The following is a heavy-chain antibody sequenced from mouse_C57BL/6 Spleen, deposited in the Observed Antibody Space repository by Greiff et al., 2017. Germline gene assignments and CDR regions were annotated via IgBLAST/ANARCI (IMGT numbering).Heavy chain of an antibody. CDR1: GYAFSSYW. J-gene: IGHJ1*03. D-gene: IGHD1-1*01. Sequence: QVQLQQSGAELVKPGASVKISCKASGYAFSSYWMNWVKQRPGTGLEWIGQIYPGDGDTNYNGKFKGKATLTADKSSSTAYMQLSSLTSEDSAVYFCARRNYYGSRDWYFDVWGTGTTVTVSS. CDR2: IYPGDGDT. CDR3: ARRNYYGSRDWYFDV. V-gene: IGHV1-80*01.